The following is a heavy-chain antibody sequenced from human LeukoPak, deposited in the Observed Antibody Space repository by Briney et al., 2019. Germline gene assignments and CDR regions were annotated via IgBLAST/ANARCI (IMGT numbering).Heavy chain of an antibody. CDR2: ISGNSGSGGST. CDR3: AKSGLNRFDY. J-gene: IGHJ4*02. D-gene: IGHD2-15*01. CDR1: GFTFSSYG. V-gene: IGHV3-23*01. Sequence: PGGSLRLSCAASGFTFSSYGMSWVRQAPGKGLEWVSNISGNSGSGGSTYYADSVKGRFTISRDNSKNTLYLQMNSLRAEDTAVYYCAKSGLNRFDYWGQGTLVTVSS.